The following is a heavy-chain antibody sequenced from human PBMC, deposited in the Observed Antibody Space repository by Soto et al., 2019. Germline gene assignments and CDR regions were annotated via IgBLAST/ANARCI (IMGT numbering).Heavy chain of an antibody. CDR3: AREGDWHSPVVVAATREPFFDY. D-gene: IGHD2-15*01. CDR1: GGSVSGYY. Sequence: QVQLQQWGAGLLKPSETLSLTCAVYGGSVSGYYWSWIRQPPGKGLEWLGEINHSESTNYNPSLKSRVTISVDTSKNQFSLKLSSVTAADKAVYYCAREGDWHSPVVVAATREPFFDYWGQGTLVTVST. J-gene: IGHJ4*02. CDR2: INHSEST. V-gene: IGHV4-34*01.